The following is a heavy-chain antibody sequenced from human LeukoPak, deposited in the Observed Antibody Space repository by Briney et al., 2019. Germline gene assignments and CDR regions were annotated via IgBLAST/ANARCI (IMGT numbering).Heavy chain of an antibody. D-gene: IGHD5-18*01. CDR2: IYYSGST. CDR3: ARSGYSYGADAFDI. Sequence: SETLSLTCTVSGGSISSYYWSWIRQPPGKGLEWIGYIYYSGSTNYNPSLKSRVTISVDTSKNQFSLKLSSVTAADTAMYYYARSGYSYGADAFDIWGQGTMVTVSS. V-gene: IGHV4-59*01. CDR1: GGSISSYY. J-gene: IGHJ3*02.